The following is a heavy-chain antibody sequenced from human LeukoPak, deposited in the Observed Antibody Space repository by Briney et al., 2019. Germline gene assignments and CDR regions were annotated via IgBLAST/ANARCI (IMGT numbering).Heavy chain of an antibody. D-gene: IGHD3-10*01. CDR2: IYYSGST. CDR3: ARDDMVRGIVY. V-gene: IGHV4-59*01. J-gene: IGHJ4*02. Sequence: PSETLSLTCTVSGASINSYYWSWIRQPPGKGLEWIGYIYYSGSTTYNPSLKSRVTISIDTSKNQFSLKLSSVTAADTAVYYCARDDMVRGIVYWGQGTLVTVSS. CDR1: GASINSYY.